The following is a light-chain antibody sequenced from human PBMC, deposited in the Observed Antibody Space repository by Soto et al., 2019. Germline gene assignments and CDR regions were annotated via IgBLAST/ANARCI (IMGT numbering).Light chain of an antibody. CDR1: QSISTW. Sequence: DIQMTQSPPTLSASVGDTVTITCRASQSISTWLAWYQQKPGKVPKLLIYKASSLQSGVPSRFSGIGSGTEFTLTISSLQPDDFATYYCQQYNFYSRTFGQGTKVEIK. J-gene: IGKJ1*01. CDR3: QQYNFYSRT. V-gene: IGKV1-5*03. CDR2: KAS.